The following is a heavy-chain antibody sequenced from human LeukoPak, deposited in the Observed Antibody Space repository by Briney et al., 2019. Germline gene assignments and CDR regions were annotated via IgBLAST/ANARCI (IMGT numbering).Heavy chain of an antibody. J-gene: IGHJ4*02. CDR2: ISAYNGNT. CDR1: DYTFDSYG. CDR3: GRVGDVLGYTSSWDFDY. V-gene: IGHV1-18*01. D-gene: IGHD6-13*01. Sequence: ASVKVSCKASDYTFDSYGISWVRQAPGQGLEWMGWISAYNGNTNYAQNFQGRVTMTTDTSTSTAYMELRSLRSDDTAVYYCGRVGDVLGYTSSWDFDYWGQGTLVTVSS.